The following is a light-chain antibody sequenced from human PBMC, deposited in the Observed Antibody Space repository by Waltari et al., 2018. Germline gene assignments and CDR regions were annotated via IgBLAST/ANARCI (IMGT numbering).Light chain of an antibody. J-gene: IGKJ3*01. CDR3: QEFGGAPPFT. CDR1: ESFSTSF. CDR2: GTS. V-gene: IGKV3-20*01. Sequence: EILLTQSPGTLSLSPGERATLSCRASESFSTSFLVWYQQKNGQALRVLIYGTSTRAAGTPDRFSGSGSGTDFTLTISRLEPEDFGVYYCQEFGGAPPFTFGPGTRVDMK.